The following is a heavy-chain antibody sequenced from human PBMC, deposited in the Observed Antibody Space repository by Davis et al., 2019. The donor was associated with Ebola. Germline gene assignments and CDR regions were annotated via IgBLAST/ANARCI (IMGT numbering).Heavy chain of an antibody. CDR1: GGSISRSMYY. CDR3: ARTLGELSLR. Sequence: SETLSLTCTVPGGSISRSMYYWGWIRQSPGKGLEWIGSIWHDGTTYYNPSLKSRVTISVDTSKNQFSLKLSSVTAADTAVYYCARTLGELSLRWGQGTLVTVSS. J-gene: IGHJ4*02. CDR2: IWHDGTT. D-gene: IGHD3-16*02. V-gene: IGHV4-39*01.